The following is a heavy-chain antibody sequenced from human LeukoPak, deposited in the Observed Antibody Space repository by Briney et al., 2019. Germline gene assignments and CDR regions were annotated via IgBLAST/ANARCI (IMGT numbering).Heavy chain of an antibody. CDR1: GGSISSYY. Sequence: SETLSLTCTVSGGSISSYYWSWIRQPPGKGLEWIGYIYYSGSTTYNPSLKSRVTISVDTSKNQFSLKLSSVTAADTAVYYCASCDSYSLLLWQNWGQGTLVTVSS. V-gene: IGHV4-59*08. CDR3: ASCDSYSLLLWQN. CDR2: IYYSGST. D-gene: IGHD3-10*01. J-gene: IGHJ4*02.